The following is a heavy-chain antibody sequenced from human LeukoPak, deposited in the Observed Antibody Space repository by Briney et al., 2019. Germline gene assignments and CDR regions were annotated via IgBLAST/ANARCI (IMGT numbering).Heavy chain of an antibody. CDR2: INHSGST. J-gene: IGHJ4*02. V-gene: IGHV4-34*01. D-gene: IGHD6-13*01. CDR3: ARRSGGYSSSWYRVIGYFDY. Sequence: PSETLSLTCAVYGGSFSGYYWSWIRQPPGKGLEWIGEINHSGSTNYNPSLKSRVTISVDTSKNQFSLKLSSVTAADTAVYYCARRSGGYSSSWYRVIGYFDYWGQGTLVTVSS. CDR1: GGSFSGYY.